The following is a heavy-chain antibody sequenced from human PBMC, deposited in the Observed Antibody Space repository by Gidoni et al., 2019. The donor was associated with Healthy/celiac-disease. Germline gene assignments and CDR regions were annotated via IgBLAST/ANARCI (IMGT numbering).Heavy chain of an antibody. D-gene: IGHD5-12*01. CDR2: ISWNSGSI. V-gene: IGHV3-9*01. J-gene: IGHJ4*02. CDR1: GFTFHDYA. CDR3: AKDRYSGYEVVFDY. Sequence: VQLVASGGGWVPPGRSLRLSCAASGFTFHDYAMHWGRQAPGKGLEWVSGISWNSGSIGYADSVNGRFTISRDNAKNSLYLHMISLRAEDTALYYCAKDRYSGYEVVFDYWGQGTLVTVSS.